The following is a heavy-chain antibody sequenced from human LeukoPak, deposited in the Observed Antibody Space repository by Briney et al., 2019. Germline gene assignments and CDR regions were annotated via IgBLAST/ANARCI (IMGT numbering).Heavy chain of an antibody. V-gene: IGHV3-23*01. CDR2: ISGSGGGT. CDR3: ARDLGSSYIFDQGDAFDI. Sequence: GGSLRLSCAASGFTFDNYAMSWVRQAPGKGLGLEWVSSISGSGGGTHYADSVKGRFTISRDNSENTLYLQMNSLRAEDTAVYYCARDLGSSYIFDQGDAFDIWGQGTMVTVSS. D-gene: IGHD6-13*01. J-gene: IGHJ3*02. CDR1: GFTFDNYA.